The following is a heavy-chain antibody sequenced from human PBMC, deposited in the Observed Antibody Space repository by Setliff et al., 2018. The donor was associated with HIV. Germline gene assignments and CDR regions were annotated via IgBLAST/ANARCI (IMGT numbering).Heavy chain of an antibody. Sequence: ASVKVSCKASGYRFTDYYIHWVRQAPGQGLEWMGWINPTSGGTNYAQKFQGRVTMTTDTSTSTASMELRSLTSDDTAVYYCARDPPVVVRHLFDLWGQGTLVTVSS. D-gene: IGHD2-15*01. CDR1: GYRFTDYY. CDR2: INPTSGGT. V-gene: IGHV1-2*02. CDR3: ARDPPVVVRHLFDL. J-gene: IGHJ4*02.